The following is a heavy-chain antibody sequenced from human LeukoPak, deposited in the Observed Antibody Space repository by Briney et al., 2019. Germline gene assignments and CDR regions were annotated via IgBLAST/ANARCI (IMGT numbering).Heavy chain of an antibody. CDR3: ARGRPKFDY. J-gene: IGHJ4*02. CDR2: INPSGGST. Sequence: ASVKVSCKASGGTFSSYAISWVRQAPGQGLEWMGIINPSGGSTSYAQKFQGRVTMTRDTSTSTVYMELSSLRSEDTAVYYCARGRPKFDYWGQGTLVTVSS. V-gene: IGHV1-46*01. CDR1: GGTFSSYA.